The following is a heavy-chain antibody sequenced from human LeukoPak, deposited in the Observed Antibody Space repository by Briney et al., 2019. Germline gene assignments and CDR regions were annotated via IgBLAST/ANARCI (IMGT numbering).Heavy chain of an antibody. CDR2: ISENGGII. CDR3: AKGLRRDGYNRFGWFDR. J-gene: IGHJ5*02. CDR1: GFTFDDYA. Sequence: GGSLRLSCAASGFTFDDYAMHWVRQAPGKGLELVSLISENGGIIYYADSLKGRFTISRDNSKNSLYLQMNSLRAEDTALYYCAKGLRRDGYNRFGWFDRWGQGTLVTVSS. V-gene: IGHV3-43*02. D-gene: IGHD5-24*01.